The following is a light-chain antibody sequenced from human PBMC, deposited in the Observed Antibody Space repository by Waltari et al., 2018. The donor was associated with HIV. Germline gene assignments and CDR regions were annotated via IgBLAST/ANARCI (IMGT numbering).Light chain of an antibody. V-gene: IGLV3-1*01. CDR3: QAWGSSTSGV. CDR2: QDN. Sequence: SYEVTQPPSVAVSPGQTASITCSGYELGDKYTCWYQQKPGQSPLLVIYQDNKRPSGIPERFSGSSSGHTATLTISGTLPVDEADYYCQAWGSSTSGVFGRGTKLTVL. CDR1: ELGDKY. J-gene: IGLJ2*01.